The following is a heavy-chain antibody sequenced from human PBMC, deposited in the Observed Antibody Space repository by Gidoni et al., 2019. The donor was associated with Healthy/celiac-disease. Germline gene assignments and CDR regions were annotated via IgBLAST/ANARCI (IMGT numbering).Heavy chain of an antibody. CDR2: IIPILGIA. D-gene: IGHD5-18*01. Sequence: QVQLVQSGAEGKKTGCSGKGSCKDAGGTVSSYAISWVRQAPGQGLEWMGRIIPILGIANYAQKFQGRVTITADKSTSTAYMELSSLSSEDTAVYYCARTRGYSDPYFDYWGQGTLVTVSS. CDR1: GGTVSSYA. V-gene: IGHV1-69*09. CDR3: ARTRGYSDPYFDY. J-gene: IGHJ4*02.